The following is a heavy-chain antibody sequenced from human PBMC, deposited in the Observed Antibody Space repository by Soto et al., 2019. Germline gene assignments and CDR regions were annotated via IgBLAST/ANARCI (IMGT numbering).Heavy chain of an antibody. Sequence: SETLSLTCAVYGGSFSGYYWSWIRQPPGKGLEWIGEINHSGSTNYNPSLKSRVTISVDTSKNQFSLKLSSVTAADTAVYYCARELMGYCTNGVCYRNGMDVWGQGTTVTVSS. CDR2: INHSGST. J-gene: IGHJ6*02. V-gene: IGHV4-34*01. CDR1: GGSFSGYY. CDR3: ARELMGYCTNGVCYRNGMDV. D-gene: IGHD2-8*01.